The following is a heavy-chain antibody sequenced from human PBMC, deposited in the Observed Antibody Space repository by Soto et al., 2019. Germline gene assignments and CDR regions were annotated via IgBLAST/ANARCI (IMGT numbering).Heavy chain of an antibody. CDR3: ARGRYGMDV. J-gene: IGHJ6*02. Sequence: EEQLVESGGGLIQPGGSLRLSCAASGLSVRSNYMSWVRQAPGKGLECVSVSYRDGSTYYADSVKGRFTISRDNSKNTLYLQMNSLSAEDTAVYFCARGRYGMDVWGQGTTVTAS. CDR1: GLSVRSNY. V-gene: IGHV3-53*01. CDR2: SYRDGST.